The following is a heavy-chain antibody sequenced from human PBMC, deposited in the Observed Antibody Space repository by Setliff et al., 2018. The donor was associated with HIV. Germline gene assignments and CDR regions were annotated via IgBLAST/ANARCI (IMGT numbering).Heavy chain of an antibody. D-gene: IGHD2-15*01. CDR3: ARAKGYCNDDGCFSNFDY. CDR1: GGSTSGYY. Sequence: CTVSGGSTSGYYWHLIRQSPGKGLEWIGCVFYSGSANYSPSLKSRVTISADTSKNQFSLKLSSVTAADTAMYYCARAKGYCNDDGCFSNFDYWGQGTLVTVSS. CDR2: VFYSGSA. V-gene: IGHV4-59*01. J-gene: IGHJ4*02.